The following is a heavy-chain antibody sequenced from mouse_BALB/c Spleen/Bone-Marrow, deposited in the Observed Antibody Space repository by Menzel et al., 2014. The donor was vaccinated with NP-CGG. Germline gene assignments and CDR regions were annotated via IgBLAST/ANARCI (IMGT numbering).Heavy chain of an antibody. D-gene: IGHD2-1*01. J-gene: IGHJ2*01. CDR2: IRNKANGYTT. Sequence: EVMLVESGGGLVQPGGFLRLSCATSGFTFTDHYMSWVRQPPGKALEWLGFIRNKANGYTTEYSASVKGRFTISRDNSQSIVYLQMNTLRAEDSATYYCARDYLNYFDYWGQGAPLTVSS. CDR1: GFTFTDHY. CDR3: ARDYLNYFDY. V-gene: IGHV7-3*02.